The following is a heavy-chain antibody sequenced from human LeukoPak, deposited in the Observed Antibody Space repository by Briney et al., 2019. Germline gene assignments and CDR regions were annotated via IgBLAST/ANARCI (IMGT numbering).Heavy chain of an antibody. Sequence: GGSLRLSCAASGFSVSSNYMSWVRQAPGKGLEWVSTIYSGESAYYADSVKGRFTISRDNSKNALVLQMNSLTAADTVVYYCARDGGSGYCSSSNCYEGFDYWGQGTLVTVSS. J-gene: IGHJ4*02. V-gene: IGHV3-66*01. CDR3: ARDGGSGYCSSSNCYEGFDY. D-gene: IGHD2-2*01. CDR1: GFSVSSNY. CDR2: IYSGESA.